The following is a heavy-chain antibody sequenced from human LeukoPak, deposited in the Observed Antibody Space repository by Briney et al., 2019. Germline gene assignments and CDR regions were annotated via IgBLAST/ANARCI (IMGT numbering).Heavy chain of an antibody. CDR2: IKQDGSEK. D-gene: IGHD2-2*02. CDR3: ARAGGYCSSTSCYTRYYYYYYMDV. J-gene: IGHJ6*03. CDR1: GFTFSSYW. Sequence: GGSLRLSCAASGFTFSSYWMSWVRQAPGKGLEWVANIKQDGSEKYYVDSVKGRFTISRDNAKNSLYLQMNSLRAEDTAVYYCARAGGYCSSTSCYTRYYYYYYMDVWGKGPRSPSP. V-gene: IGHV3-7*01.